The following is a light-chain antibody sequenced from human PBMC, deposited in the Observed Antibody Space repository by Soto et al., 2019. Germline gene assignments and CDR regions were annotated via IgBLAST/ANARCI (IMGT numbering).Light chain of an antibody. CDR1: QSLVYSDGNTY. J-gene: IGKJ2*01. CDR3: MHGKHWPRST. CDR2: KVS. Sequence: DVVMTQSPLSLPVTLGQPASISCRSSQSLVYSDGNTYLNWFQQRPGQSPRRLISKVSNRDTGVPDRFSGSGSGTDFTLKISRVEAEDVVVYYCMHGKHWPRSTFGQRTKLEI. V-gene: IGKV2-30*01.